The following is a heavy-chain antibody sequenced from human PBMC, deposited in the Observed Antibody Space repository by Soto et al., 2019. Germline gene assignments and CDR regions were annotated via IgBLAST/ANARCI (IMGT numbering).Heavy chain of an antibody. CDR1: GGTFSSYA. V-gene: IGHV1-69*06. Sequence: SVKVSCKASGGTFSSYAISWVRQAPGQGLEWMGGIIPIFGTANYAQKFQGRVTSTADKSTSTAYMELSSLRSEDTAVYYCASFGVVVTGYGMDVWGQGTTVTVSS. CDR3: ASFGVVVTGYGMDV. D-gene: IGHD3-22*01. CDR2: IIPIFGTA. J-gene: IGHJ6*02.